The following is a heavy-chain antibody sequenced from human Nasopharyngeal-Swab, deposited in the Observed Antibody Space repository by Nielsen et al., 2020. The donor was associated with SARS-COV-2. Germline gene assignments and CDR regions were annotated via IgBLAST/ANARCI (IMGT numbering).Heavy chain of an antibody. Sequence: SETLSLTCTVSGYSISSGYYWGWIRQPPGKGLEWLGRIYHSGSNYYNPSLKSRVTISVDTSKNQFSLKLSSVTAADTAVYYCAREGLITMIVVEPFDYWGQGTLVTVSS. CDR2: IYHSGSN. J-gene: IGHJ4*02. V-gene: IGHV4-38-2*02. CDR1: GYSISSGYY. CDR3: AREGLITMIVVEPFDY. D-gene: IGHD3-22*01.